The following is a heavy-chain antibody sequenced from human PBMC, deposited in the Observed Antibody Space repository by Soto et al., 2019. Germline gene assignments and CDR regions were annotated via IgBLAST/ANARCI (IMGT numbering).Heavy chain of an antibody. CDR2: ISNDGSKE. CDR3: AKEITVAGDFDY. Sequence: GGSLRLSCVASGFAFSSYGIHWVRQAPGKGLEWVAVISNDGSKEYYADSVKGRFTISRDNSKNTLYLQMDSLRPEDTAVYYCAKEITVAGDFDYWGHGTLVTVSS. V-gene: IGHV3-30*18. J-gene: IGHJ4*01. D-gene: IGHD6-19*01. CDR1: GFAFSSYG.